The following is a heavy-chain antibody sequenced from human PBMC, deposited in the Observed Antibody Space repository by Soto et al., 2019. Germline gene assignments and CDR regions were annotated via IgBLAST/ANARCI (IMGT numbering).Heavy chain of an antibody. CDR2: IKSKTDGGTT. J-gene: IGHJ5*02. V-gene: IGHV3-15*01. D-gene: IGHD7-27*01. Sequence: GGSLRLSCAASGFTFSNAWMSWVRQAPGKGLEWVGRIKSKTDGGTTDYAAPVKGRFTISRDDSKNTLYLQMNSLKTEATAVYYCTTDLDWGSWFDPWGQGTLVTVSS. CDR1: GFTFSNAW. CDR3: TTDLDWGSWFDP.